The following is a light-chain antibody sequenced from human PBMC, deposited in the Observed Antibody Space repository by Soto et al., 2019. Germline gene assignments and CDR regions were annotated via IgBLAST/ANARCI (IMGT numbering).Light chain of an antibody. CDR3: TSYSSSNTRVV. Sequence: QSVLTQPASVSGSPGQSITISCTGTSSDVGDYNYVSWYQQHPGKAPKLMIYEVSNRPSGVSNRFSGSKSGNTASLTISGLQAEDEADHYCTSYSSSNTRVVFGGGTKLTVL. CDR2: EVS. V-gene: IGLV2-14*01. CDR1: SSDVGDYNY. J-gene: IGLJ2*01.